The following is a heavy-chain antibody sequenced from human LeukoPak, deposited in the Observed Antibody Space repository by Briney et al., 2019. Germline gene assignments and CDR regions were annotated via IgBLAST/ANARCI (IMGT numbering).Heavy chain of an antibody. V-gene: IGHV4-59*06. Sequence: TSSETLCLTCTVSGGSMSSYYWSWIRQHPGKGLEWIGYIYYSGSTYYNPSLESRVTISIDTSKNQFSLKLSSVTAADTAVYYCARSGFVTTCYYYYGLDVWGQGTTVTVSS. CDR3: ARSGFVTTCYYYYGLDV. J-gene: IGHJ6*02. CDR1: GGSMSSYY. D-gene: IGHD4-17*01. CDR2: IYYSGST.